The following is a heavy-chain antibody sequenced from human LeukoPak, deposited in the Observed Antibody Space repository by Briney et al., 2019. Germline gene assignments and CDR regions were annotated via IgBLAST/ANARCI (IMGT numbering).Heavy chain of an antibody. CDR3: AKAYGGNSYYFDY. J-gene: IGHJ4*02. CDR2: ISWNSGSI. V-gene: IGHV3-9*01. Sequence: PGGSLRLSCAASGFTFDDYAMHWVRQAPGKGLEWVSGISWNSGSIGYADSVKGRFTISRDNAKNSLYLQMNSLRAEDTALYYCAKAYGGNSYYFDYWGQGTLVTVSS. D-gene: IGHD4-23*01. CDR1: GFTFDDYA.